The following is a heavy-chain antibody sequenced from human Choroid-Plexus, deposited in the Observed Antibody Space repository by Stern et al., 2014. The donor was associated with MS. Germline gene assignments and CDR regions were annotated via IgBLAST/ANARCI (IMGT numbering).Heavy chain of an antibody. CDR3: ARDQRGITIFGVVTDYYYLGMDV. Sequence: MQLVESGAEVKKPGASVKVSCKASGYIFTGYYIHWGRQAPGEGLEWMARVNPNTGGTKYAQKFQGRVTMSRDTSISTAYVELSSLTSDDTAVYYCARDQRGITIFGVVTDYYYLGMDVWGQGTTVTVSS. V-gene: IGHV1-2*02. CDR1: GYIFTGYY. D-gene: IGHD3-3*01. CDR2: VNPNTGGT. J-gene: IGHJ6*02.